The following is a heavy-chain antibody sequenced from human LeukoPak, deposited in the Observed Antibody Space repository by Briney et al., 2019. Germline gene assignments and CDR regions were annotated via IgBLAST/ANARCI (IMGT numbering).Heavy chain of an antibody. CDR1: SASVSSASY. V-gene: IGHV4-61*01. Sequence: SETLSLTCTVSSASVSSASYWSWIRQPPGKGVEWIAHIYNGVNTNYNPSLKSRVTISVDTSKNQFSLRLNSVTAADTAVYYCARSRAFNSGAFDPWGQGSLVTVSS. CDR3: ARSRAFNSGAFDP. J-gene: IGHJ5*02. CDR2: IYNGVNT. D-gene: IGHD1-26*01.